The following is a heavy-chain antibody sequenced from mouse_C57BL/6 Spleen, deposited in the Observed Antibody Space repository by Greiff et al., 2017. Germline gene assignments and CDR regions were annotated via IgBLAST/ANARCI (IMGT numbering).Heavy chain of an antibody. CDR2: ISYSGST. V-gene: IGHV3-1*01. CDR3: AAYYSNFFAY. J-gene: IGHJ3*01. Sequence: VQLKESGPGMVQPSQSLSLTCTVTGYSITSGYDWHWIRHFPGNKLEWMGYISYSGSTNYNPSLKSRISITQDTSKNHFFLKLNSVTTEDTATYYCAAYYSNFFAYWGQGTLVTVSA. D-gene: IGHD2-5*01. CDR1: GYSITSGYD.